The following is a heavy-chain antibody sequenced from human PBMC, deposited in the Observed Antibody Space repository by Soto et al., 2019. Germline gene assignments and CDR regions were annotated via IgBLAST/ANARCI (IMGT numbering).Heavy chain of an antibody. CDR3: ARGVVSGSYYKHYNWFDS. D-gene: IGHD3-10*01. V-gene: IGHV1-18*01. CDR2: ISAYNGNT. J-gene: IGHJ5*01. Sequence: ASVKVSCKASGYTFTNYGISWVRQAPGQGLEWMGWISAYNGNTKYAQKLQVRVTMTTDTSTSTAYMELRSLRSDDTAVYYCARGVVSGSYYKHYNWFDSWGQGTLVTGSS. CDR1: GYTFTNYG.